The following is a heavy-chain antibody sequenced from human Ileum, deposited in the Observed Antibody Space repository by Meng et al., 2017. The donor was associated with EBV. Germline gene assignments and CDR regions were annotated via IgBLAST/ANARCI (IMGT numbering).Heavy chain of an antibody. J-gene: IGHJ4*02. D-gene: IGHD2-21*02. CDR1: GFIYTSYN. CDR2: ISSAGSYI. V-gene: IGHV3-21*01. Sequence: EVXLVESGGXLVKPGGSLRLSCVVSGFIYTSYNMNWVRQAPGKGLEWVSSISSAGSYIDYADSVKGRFTISRDNAENLLYLQMNSLRADDTAVYYCARDGLMGDPFDYWGQGTLVTVSS. CDR3: ARDGLMGDPFDY.